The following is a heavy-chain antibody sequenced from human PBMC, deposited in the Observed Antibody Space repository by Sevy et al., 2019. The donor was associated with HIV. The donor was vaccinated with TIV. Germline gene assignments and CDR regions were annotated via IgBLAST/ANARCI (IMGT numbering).Heavy chain of an antibody. Sequence: GGSLRLSCAASGFTFSSYSMNWVRQAPGKGLEWVSSISSSSSYIYYADSVKGRFTISRDNAKNSLYLQMNSLRAEDTAVYYCARGGADTAMADYYYYMDVWGKGTTVTVSS. J-gene: IGHJ6*03. D-gene: IGHD5-18*01. CDR2: ISSSSSYI. CDR1: GFTFSSYS. V-gene: IGHV3-21*01. CDR3: ARGGADTAMADYYYYMDV.